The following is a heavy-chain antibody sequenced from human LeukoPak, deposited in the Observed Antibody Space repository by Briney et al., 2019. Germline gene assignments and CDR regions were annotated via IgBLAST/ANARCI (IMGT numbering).Heavy chain of an antibody. Sequence: PSETLSLTCAVYGGSFSGYYWSWIRPPPGKGLEWIGEINHSGSTNYNPSLKSRVTISVDTSKNQFSLKLSSVTAADTAVYYCARDDGDYGAFDYWGQGTLVTVSS. CDR3: ARDDGDYGAFDY. CDR1: GGSFSGYY. CDR2: INHSGST. V-gene: IGHV4-34*01. D-gene: IGHD4-17*01. J-gene: IGHJ4*02.